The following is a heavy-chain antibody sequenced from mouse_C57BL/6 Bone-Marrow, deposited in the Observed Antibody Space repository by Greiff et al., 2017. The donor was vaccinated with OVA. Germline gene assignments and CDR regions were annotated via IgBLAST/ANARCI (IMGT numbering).Heavy chain of an antibody. V-gene: IGHV1-7*01. CDR1: GYTFTSYW. CDR3: LYSNYDAMDY. CDR2: INPSSGYT. D-gene: IGHD2-5*01. J-gene: IGHJ4*01. Sequence: QVHVKQSGAELAKPGASVKLSCKASGYTFTSYWMHWVKQRPGQGLEWIGYINPSSGYTKYNQKFKDKATLTADKSSSTAYMQLSSLTYEDSAVYYCLYSNYDAMDYWGQGTSVTVSS.